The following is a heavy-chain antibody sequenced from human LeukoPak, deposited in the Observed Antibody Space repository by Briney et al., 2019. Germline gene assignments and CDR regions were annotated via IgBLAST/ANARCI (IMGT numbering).Heavy chain of an antibody. D-gene: IGHD3-22*01. J-gene: IGHJ3*02. CDR2: INTNTGNP. V-gene: IGHV7-4-1*02. CDR3: ARDSSGFQDAFDI. CDR1: GGTFSSYA. Sequence: ASVKVSCKASGGTFSSYAISWVRQAPGQGLEWMGWINTNTGNPTYAQGFTGRFVFSLDTSVSTAYLQISSLKAEDTAVYYCARDSSGFQDAFDIWGQGTMVTVSS.